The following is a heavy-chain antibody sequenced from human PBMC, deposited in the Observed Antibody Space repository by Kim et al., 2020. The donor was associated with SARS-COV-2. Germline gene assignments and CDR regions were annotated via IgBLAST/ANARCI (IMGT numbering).Heavy chain of an antibody. D-gene: IGHD3-3*01. V-gene: IGHV3-23*01. J-gene: IGHJ4*02. CDR3: AIVASKLRFLNFEY. Sequence: YADSVTGRFTISRDYSKNPLYLQLNSLRAEDTAVYYCAIVASKLRFLNFEYWGQGTLVTVSP.